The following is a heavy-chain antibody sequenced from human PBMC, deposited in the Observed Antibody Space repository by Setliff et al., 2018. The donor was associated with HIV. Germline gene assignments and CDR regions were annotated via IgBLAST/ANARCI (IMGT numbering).Heavy chain of an antibody. D-gene: IGHD6-6*01. CDR2: ISHDGSYK. CDR1: GFTFSNYA. CDR3: ARDRKFGSSGHYYYYMDI. Sequence: GGSLRLSCAASGFTFSNYAMHWVRQAPGKGLEWVALISHDGSYKYYADSVQGRFTISRDNSKNTLSLQMNSLRAGDTAVYYCARDRKFGSSGHYYYYMDIWGKGTSVTVSS. V-gene: IGHV3-30*04. J-gene: IGHJ6*03.